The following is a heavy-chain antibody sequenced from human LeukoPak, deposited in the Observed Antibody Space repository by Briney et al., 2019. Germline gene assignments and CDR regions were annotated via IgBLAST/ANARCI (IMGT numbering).Heavy chain of an antibody. V-gene: IGHV3-74*01. J-gene: IGHJ4*02. CDR3: AKESGYDVDLEY. CDR1: GFTFSTYW. Sequence: GGSLRLSCAGSGFTFSTYWMHWVRQAPRGGLVWVSGINTDGSTTSYADSVKGRFTISRDNAKNTVYLQMSSLRAEDTAVYYCAKESGYDVDLEYWGQGALVTVSS. CDR2: INTDGSTT. D-gene: IGHD5-12*01.